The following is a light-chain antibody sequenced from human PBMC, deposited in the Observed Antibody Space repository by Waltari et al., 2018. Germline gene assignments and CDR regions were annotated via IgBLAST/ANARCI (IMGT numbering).Light chain of an antibody. V-gene: IGLV2-14*03. Sequence: QSVLTQPASVSGSPGQSITISCTGTSSAVGAYNYVSWYQQHPGKAPKLMIYDVSNRPSGVSNRFSGSKSGNTASLTISGLQAEDEADYYCSSYISSSTLELFGGGTSLTVL. CDR1: SSAVGAYNY. J-gene: IGLJ2*01. CDR2: DVS. CDR3: SSYISSSTLEL.